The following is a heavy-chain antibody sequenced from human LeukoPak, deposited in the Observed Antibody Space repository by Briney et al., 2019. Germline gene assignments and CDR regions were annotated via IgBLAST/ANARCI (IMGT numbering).Heavy chain of an antibody. J-gene: IGHJ3*02. CDR2: ISYDGSNK. D-gene: IGHD3-10*01. V-gene: IGHV3-30*04. CDR3: AGFGESSLAFDI. CDR1: GFTFSSYA. Sequence: PGRSLRLSCAASGFTFSSYAMHWVRQAPGKGLEWVAVISYDGSNKYYADSVKGRFTISRDNSKNTLYLQMNSLRAEDRAVYYCAGFGESSLAFDIWGQGTMVTVSS.